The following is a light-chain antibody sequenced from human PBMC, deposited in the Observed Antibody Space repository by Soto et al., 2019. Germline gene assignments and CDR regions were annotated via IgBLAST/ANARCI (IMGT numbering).Light chain of an antibody. J-gene: IGKJ4*01. CDR2: GAS. CDR1: QSVSSK. V-gene: IGKV3D-15*01. CDR3: LQYSDWPPLT. Sequence: EIMMTQSPDTLSVSPGERAILSCRASQSVSSKLSWYQQKPGQAPRLLIYGASTRATGIPARFSGSGSGTDFTLTISSLQSEDFAVYYCLQYSDWPPLTFGGGTKVEIK.